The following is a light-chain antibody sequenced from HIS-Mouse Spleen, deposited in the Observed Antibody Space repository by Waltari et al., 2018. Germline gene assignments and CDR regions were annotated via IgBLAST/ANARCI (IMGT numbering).Light chain of an antibody. CDR3: AAWDDSLSGPV. Sequence: QSVLTQPPSASGTPGQTVTISCSGSSSNIGRNYVLWYPQLPGTAPKLLIYRSNQRPSGVPDRFSGSKSGTSASLAISGLRSEDEADYYCAAWDDSLSGPVFGGGTKLTVL. V-gene: IGLV1-47*01. CDR1: SSNIGRNY. J-gene: IGLJ3*02. CDR2: RSN.